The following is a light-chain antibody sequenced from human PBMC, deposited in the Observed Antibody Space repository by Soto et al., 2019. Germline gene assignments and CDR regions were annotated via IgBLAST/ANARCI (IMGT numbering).Light chain of an antibody. CDR1: QSVSSN. Sequence: EIVMTQSPATLSVSPGERATLSCRASQSVSSNLAWYQQKPGQAPRLLLYGASTRATGIPARFSRSGSGTEFTLTISSLRSEDFAVYYCQQYNNWPPRSWTFGQGTKVEIK. CDR2: GAS. CDR3: QQYNNWPPRSWT. V-gene: IGKV3-15*01. J-gene: IGKJ1*01.